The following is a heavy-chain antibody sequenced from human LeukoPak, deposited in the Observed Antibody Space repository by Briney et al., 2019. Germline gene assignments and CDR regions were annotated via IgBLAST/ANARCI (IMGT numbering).Heavy chain of an antibody. D-gene: IGHD6-19*01. J-gene: IGHJ4*02. Sequence: ASVKVSCKVSGYTLTELSMHWVRQAPGKGLEWMGGFDPEDGETICAQKFQGRVTMTEDTSTDTAYMELSSLRSEDTAVYYCATYPLGIAVAGTFDYWGQGTLVTVSS. CDR2: FDPEDGET. CDR3: ATYPLGIAVAGTFDY. CDR1: GYTLTELS. V-gene: IGHV1-24*01.